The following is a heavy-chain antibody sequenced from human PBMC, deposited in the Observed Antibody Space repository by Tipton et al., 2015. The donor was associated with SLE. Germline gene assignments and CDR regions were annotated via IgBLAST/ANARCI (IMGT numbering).Heavy chain of an antibody. V-gene: IGHV3-53*05. J-gene: IGHJ4*02. CDR1: GITVSINY. Sequence: SLRLSCEASGITVSINYMSWVRQAPGKGLEWVSVIYSGGDTYYADSVKGRFTISRDNSKNTLYLQMNSLRVEDTAVYYCARDEGSGSYFEGLDYWGQGTLVTVSS. CDR3: ARDEGSGSYFEGLDY. D-gene: IGHD1-26*01. CDR2: IYSGGDT.